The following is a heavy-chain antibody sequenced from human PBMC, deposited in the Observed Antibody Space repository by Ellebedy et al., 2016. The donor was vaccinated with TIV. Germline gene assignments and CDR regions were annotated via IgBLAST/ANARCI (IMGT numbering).Heavy chain of an antibody. CDR1: GFTFSSYA. V-gene: IGHV3-48*02. Sequence: GGSLRLXXAASGFTFSSYAMNWVRQAPGKGLEWVSYINTGSGTIYYADSVKGRFTISRDNAKNSLFLQMNSLRDEDTAVDYCARAQQMVNHGPFDIWGQGTMVTVSS. J-gene: IGHJ3*02. CDR3: ARAQQMVNHGPFDI. CDR2: INTGSGTI. D-gene: IGHD6-13*01.